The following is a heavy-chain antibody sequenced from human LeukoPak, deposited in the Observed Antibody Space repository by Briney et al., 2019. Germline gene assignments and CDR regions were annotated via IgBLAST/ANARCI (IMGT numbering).Heavy chain of an antibody. J-gene: IGHJ5*02. CDR3: ARGSHSSGWYL. CDR2: INHSGST. Sequence: SETLSFTCAVYGCSFNGHHWSWIRQPPGKGLEWSGEINHSGSTNYKPSLKSRVTISVDTSKIQFSLKLSSVTAADTAVYYCARGSHSSGWYLWGQGTLVTVSS. CDR1: GCSFNGHH. V-gene: IGHV4-34*01. D-gene: IGHD6-13*01.